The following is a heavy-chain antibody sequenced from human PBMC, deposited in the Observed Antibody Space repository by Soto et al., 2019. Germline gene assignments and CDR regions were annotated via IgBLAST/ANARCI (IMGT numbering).Heavy chain of an antibody. CDR3: ARGGIYCGGDCYLAYYYYGMDV. D-gene: IGHD2-21*02. Sequence: IPSLTGRFFDCKIMSGVYYWSWKRQPQGKGLDWIGYIYYSGSTYYNPSLKSRVTISVDASKNQFSLKLSSVTAADTAVYYCARGGIYCGGDCYLAYYYYGMDVRGQGTTVTVSS. V-gene: IGHV4-30-4*01. CDR1: DCKIMSGVYY. J-gene: IGHJ6*02. CDR2: IYYSGST.